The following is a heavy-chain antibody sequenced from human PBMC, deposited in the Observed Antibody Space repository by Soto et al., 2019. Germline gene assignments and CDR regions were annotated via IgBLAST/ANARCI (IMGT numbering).Heavy chain of an antibody. V-gene: IGHV3-48*01. Sequence: GGSLRLSCASSGVTFSSYSMNWVRQAPGKGLEWVSYISSSSTIYYADSVKGRFTISRDNAKNSLYLQMNSLRAEDTAVYYCARDVYYDSSGPFDYWGQGTLVTVSS. CDR1: GVTFSSYS. J-gene: IGHJ4*02. CDR2: ISSSSTI. D-gene: IGHD3-22*01. CDR3: ARDVYYDSSGPFDY.